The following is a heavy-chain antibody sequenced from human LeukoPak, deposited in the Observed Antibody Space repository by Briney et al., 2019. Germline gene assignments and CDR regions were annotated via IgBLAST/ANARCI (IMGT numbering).Heavy chain of an antibody. CDR3: ASSARGAGSYCNVD. Sequence: GGSLRLSCAASGFTFSDYYMSWIRQAPGKGLEWVSYITSSGSTIYYADSVKGRFAISRDNAKNSLYLQMNSLRAEDTAVYYCASSARGAGSYCNVDWGQGTLVTVSS. V-gene: IGHV3-11*01. J-gene: IGHJ4*02. CDR1: GFTFSDYY. D-gene: IGHD3-10*01. CDR2: ITSSGSTI.